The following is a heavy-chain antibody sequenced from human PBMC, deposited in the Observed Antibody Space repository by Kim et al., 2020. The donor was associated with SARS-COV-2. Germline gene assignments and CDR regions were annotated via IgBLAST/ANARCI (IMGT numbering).Heavy chain of an antibody. D-gene: IGHD3-22*01. V-gene: IGHV4-59*01. J-gene: IGHJ3*02. Sequence: SRVTISVDTSKNQFSLELSSVTAADTAVYYCARDGGYYDSSGYHRRAFDIWGQGTMVTVSS. CDR3: ARDGGYYDSSGYHRRAFDI.